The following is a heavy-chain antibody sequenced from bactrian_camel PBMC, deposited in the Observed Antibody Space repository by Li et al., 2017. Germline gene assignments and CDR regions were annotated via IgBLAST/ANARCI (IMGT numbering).Heavy chain of an antibody. CDR1: AYTYSGYC. V-gene: IGHV3S26*01. CDR3: AADLLCLQYGASWGGFGV. Sequence: HVQLVESGGGSVQAGGSLRLSCLHSAYTYSGYCMGWFRQAPGKEREGVAFIDSDGTTSYTDSVKGRYTISKDDAKNGLYLQMDSLTLEDTAIYYCAADLLCLQYGASWGGFGVWGQGTQVTVS. CDR2: IDSDGTT. D-gene: IGHD5*01. J-gene: IGHJ6*01.